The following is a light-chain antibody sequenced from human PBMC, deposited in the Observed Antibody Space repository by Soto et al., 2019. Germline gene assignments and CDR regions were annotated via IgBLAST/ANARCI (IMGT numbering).Light chain of an antibody. J-gene: IGKJ4*01. Sequence: DIQLTQSPSFLSASVGDGVTITRRASQGISSYLARYQQRPGKAPKLLIYAASTLQSGVPSRFSGSGSGTEFTLTISSLQPEDFATYYCQQFNSYPTFGGGTKVEIK. CDR1: QGISSY. CDR2: AAS. V-gene: IGKV1-9*01. CDR3: QQFNSYPT.